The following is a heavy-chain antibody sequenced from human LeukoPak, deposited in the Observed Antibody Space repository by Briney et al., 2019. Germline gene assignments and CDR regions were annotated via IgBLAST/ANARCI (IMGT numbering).Heavy chain of an antibody. D-gene: IGHD4-17*01. CDR3: ARADGDYAASDY. J-gene: IGHJ4*02. Sequence: GGTLRLSCAASGFTVSSNYMSWVRQAPGKGLEWVSVIYSGGSTYYADSVKGRFTISRDNSKNTLYLQMNSLRAEDTAVYYCARADGDYAASDYWGQGTLVIVSS. V-gene: IGHV3-66*01. CDR1: GFTVSSNY. CDR2: IYSGGST.